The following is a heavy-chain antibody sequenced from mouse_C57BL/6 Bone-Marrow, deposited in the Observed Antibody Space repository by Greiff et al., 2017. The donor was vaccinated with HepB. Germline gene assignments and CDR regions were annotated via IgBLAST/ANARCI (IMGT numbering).Heavy chain of an antibody. CDR3: ARDYYGSSYPFYYAMDY. CDR1: GYTFTTYP. CDR2: FHPYNDDT. D-gene: IGHD1-1*01. Sequence: VQRVESGAELVKPGASVKMSCKASGYTFTTYPIEWMKQNHGKSLEWIGNFHPYNDDTKYNEKFKGKATLTVEKSSITVYLELSRLTSDDSAVYYCARDYYGSSYPFYYAMDYWGQGTSVTVSS. V-gene: IGHV1-47*01. J-gene: IGHJ4*01.